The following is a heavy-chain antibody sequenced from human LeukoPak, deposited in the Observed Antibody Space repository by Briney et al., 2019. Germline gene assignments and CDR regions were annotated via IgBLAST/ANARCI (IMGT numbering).Heavy chain of an antibody. D-gene: IGHD6-19*01. J-gene: IGHJ4*02. Sequence: SETLSLTCTVSGGSITSGFDYWSWIRLPAGKGLEWIGYVFHSGSTNFNPSLRSRVTFSLDTPKNQFSLKLRSVTAADTAVYFCARRRGGSGCYDYWGQGTLVTVSS. V-gene: IGHV4-61*10. CDR1: GGSITSGFDY. CDR3: ARRRGGSGCYDY. CDR2: VFHSGST.